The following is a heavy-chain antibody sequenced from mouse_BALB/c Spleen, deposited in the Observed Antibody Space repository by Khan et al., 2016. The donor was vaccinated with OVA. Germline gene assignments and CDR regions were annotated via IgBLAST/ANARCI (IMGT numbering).Heavy chain of an antibody. V-gene: IGHV3-2*02. D-gene: IGHD2-1*01. CDR2: IRNSGNT. Sequence: VQLKQSGPGLVKPSQSLALTCTVSGSSIPSDYAWNWIRQFPGSKLEWMGYIRNSGNTSYNPSLKSRITITRDTSKNQFFLQLNSVTTEDTATYYCARDGNWYFDVWGAGTTGTVSS. J-gene: IGHJ1*01. CDR3: ARDGNWYFDV. CDR1: GSSIPSDYA.